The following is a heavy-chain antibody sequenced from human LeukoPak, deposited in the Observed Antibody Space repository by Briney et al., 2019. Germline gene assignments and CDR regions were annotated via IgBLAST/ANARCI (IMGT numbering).Heavy chain of an antibody. CDR2: IWYDGSNK. CDR1: GFTFSSYG. CDR3: ATDGIVVVPAAISDAFDI. J-gene: IGHJ3*02. Sequence: GRSLRLSCAASGFTFSSYGMHWVRQAPGKGLEWVAVIWYDGSNKYYADSVKGRFTISRDNSKNTLYLQMNSLRAEDTAVYYCATDGIVVVPAAISDAFDIWGQGTMVTVSS. D-gene: IGHD2-2*02. V-gene: IGHV3-33*01.